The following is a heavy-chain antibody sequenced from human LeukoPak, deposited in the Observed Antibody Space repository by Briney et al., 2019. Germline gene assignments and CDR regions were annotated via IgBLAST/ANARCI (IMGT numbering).Heavy chain of an antibody. CDR2: IKQDGSEK. Sequence: GGSLRLSCAASGFTFSSYEMNWVRQAPGKGLEWVANIKQDGSEKYYVDSVKGRFTISRDNAKNSLYLQMNSLRAEDTAVYYCARDEVVPAAMYYYYYYYMDVWGKGTTVTISS. D-gene: IGHD2-2*01. CDR1: GFTFSSYE. V-gene: IGHV3-7*01. CDR3: ARDEVVPAAMYYYYYYYMDV. J-gene: IGHJ6*03.